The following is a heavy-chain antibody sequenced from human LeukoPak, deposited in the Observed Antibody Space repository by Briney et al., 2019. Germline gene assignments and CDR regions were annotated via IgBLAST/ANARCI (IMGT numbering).Heavy chain of an antibody. V-gene: IGHV4-34*01. Sequence: SETLSLTCAVYGGSFSGYFWSWIRQPPGKGLEWIGEINYRGSTNYNPSPKRRVTISVDTSKNQLSLKLNSVTAADTAVYYCAREGSGSYYFSYNWFDPWGQGTLVTVSS. CDR3: AREGSGSYYFSYNWFDP. CDR2: INYRGST. J-gene: IGHJ5*02. D-gene: IGHD3-10*01. CDR1: GGSFSGYF.